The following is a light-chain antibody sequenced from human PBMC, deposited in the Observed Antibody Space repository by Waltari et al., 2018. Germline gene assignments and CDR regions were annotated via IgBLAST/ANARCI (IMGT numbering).Light chain of an antibody. CDR2: RSY. J-gene: IGLJ3*02. CDR1: SSNIGANY. CDR3: ATWDDSLNAWV. Sequence: QSVLTQSPSASGTPGQRVTISCSGSSSNIGANYVYWYQQFPGTAPRLLIYRSYQRPSGVPARFSGSKSGTSASLAIRGLRSEDEADYYCATWDDSLNAWVFGGGTRLTAL. V-gene: IGLV1-47*01.